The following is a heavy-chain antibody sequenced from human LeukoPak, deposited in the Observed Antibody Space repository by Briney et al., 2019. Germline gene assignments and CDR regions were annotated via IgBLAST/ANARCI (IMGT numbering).Heavy chain of an antibody. D-gene: IGHD3-3*01. Sequence: SETLSLTCTASGGSISSYYWSWIRQPAGKGLQWIGRIYSSGSANYNPALKSRVTMSVDTSKNQFSLRLNSMTAADTAVYYCARDLGFWSGPDYWGHGTLVTVSS. CDR2: IYSSGSA. CDR3: ARDLGFWSGPDY. V-gene: IGHV4-4*07. J-gene: IGHJ4*01. CDR1: GGSISSYY.